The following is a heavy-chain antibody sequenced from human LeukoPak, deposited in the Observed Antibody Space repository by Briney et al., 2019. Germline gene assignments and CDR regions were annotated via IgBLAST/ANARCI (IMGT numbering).Heavy chain of an antibody. D-gene: IGHD1-1*01. Sequence: PGRSLRLSCAASGFTFSSYGMHWVRQAPGKGLEWVAVIWYDGSNKYYADSVKGRFTISRDNSKNTLYLQMNSLRAEDTAVYYCARDRNWNGGGSWFDPWGQGTLVTVSS. V-gene: IGHV3-33*01. CDR1: GFTFSSYG. J-gene: IGHJ5*02. CDR3: ARDRNWNGGGSWFDP. CDR2: IWYDGSNK.